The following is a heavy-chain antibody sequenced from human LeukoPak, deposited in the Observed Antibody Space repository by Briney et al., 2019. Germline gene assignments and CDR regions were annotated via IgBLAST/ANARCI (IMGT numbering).Heavy chain of an antibody. CDR2: ISFDGSNK. J-gene: IGHJ4*02. Sequence: GGSLRLSCAASGFTFSSYAMHWVRQAPGKGLEWVAVISFDGSNKYYADSAKGRFTTSRDNSKNTLYLQMNSLRAEDTAVYYCARDGSSAFDYWGQGTLVTVSS. V-gene: IGHV3-30*04. CDR1: GFTFSSYA. CDR3: ARDGSSAFDY. D-gene: IGHD2-2*01.